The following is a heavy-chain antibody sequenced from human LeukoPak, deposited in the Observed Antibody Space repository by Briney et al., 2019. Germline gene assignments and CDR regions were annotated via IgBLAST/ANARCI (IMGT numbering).Heavy chain of an antibody. J-gene: IGHJ6*02. D-gene: IGHD6-6*01. CDR1: GYTFTSYY. CDR3: GSSSDYYGMDV. CDR2: INPSGGST. Sequence: GASVKVSCKASGYTFTSYYMHWVRQAPGQGLEWMGIINPSGGSTSYAQKFQGRVTMTRDTSTSTVYMELSSLRSDDTAVYYCGSSSDYYGMDVWGQGTTVTVSS. V-gene: IGHV1-46*01.